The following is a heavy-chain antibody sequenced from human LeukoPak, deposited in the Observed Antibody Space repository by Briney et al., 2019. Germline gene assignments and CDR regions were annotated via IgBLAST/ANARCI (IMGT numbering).Heavy chain of an antibody. CDR1: GGSISSSNW. CDR3: ARDHCTNGVCFKPHYYMDV. V-gene: IGHV4-4*02. CDR2: IYHSGST. J-gene: IGHJ6*03. D-gene: IGHD2-8*01. Sequence: SETLSLTCAVSGGSISSSNWWSWVRPPPGKGLEWIGEIYHSGSTNYNPSLKSRVTISVDKSKNQFSLKLSSVTAADTAVYYCARDHCTNGVCFKPHYYMDVWGKGTTVTVSS.